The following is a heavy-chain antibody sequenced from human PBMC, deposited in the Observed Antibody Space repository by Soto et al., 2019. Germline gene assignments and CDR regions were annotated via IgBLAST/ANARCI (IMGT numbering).Heavy chain of an antibody. CDR3: ARDSYYDSSGPETTYYYYGMDV. V-gene: IGHV3-23*01. D-gene: IGHD3-22*01. CDR1: GFTFSSYA. J-gene: IGHJ6*02. CDR2: ISGSSSTT. Sequence: GGSLRLSCAASGFTFSSYAMSWVRQAPGKGLEWVSAISGSSSTTYYADSVKDRFTISRDNSKNTLYLQMNSLRDEDTAVYYCARDSYYDSSGPETTYYYYGMDVWGQGTTVTVSS.